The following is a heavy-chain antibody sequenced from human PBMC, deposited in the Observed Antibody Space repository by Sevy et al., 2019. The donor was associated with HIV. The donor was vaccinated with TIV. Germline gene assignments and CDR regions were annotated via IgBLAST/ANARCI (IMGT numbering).Heavy chain of an antibody. V-gene: IGHV4-31*03. CDR2: ISSSGRT. Sequence: SETLSLTCTVSGGSISSLNYYWSWIRQHPGKGLEWIGYISSSGRTNDNPSLKSRITISVDTSKNQFSLRLSSVTAAETAVYYCARAIAYLTSDAFDIWGQGTMVTVSS. J-gene: IGHJ3*02. CDR3: ARAIAYLTSDAFDI. CDR1: GGSISSLNYY. D-gene: IGHD1-26*01.